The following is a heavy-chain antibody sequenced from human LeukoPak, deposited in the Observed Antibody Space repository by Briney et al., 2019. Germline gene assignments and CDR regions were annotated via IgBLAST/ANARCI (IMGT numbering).Heavy chain of an antibody. D-gene: IGHD1-26*01. CDR3: TTVIMGAPKDDY. V-gene: IGHV3-15*05. Sequence: GGSLRLSCAASGFTFSNAWMSWVRQAPGKGLEWVGRFRSKTDGRTIDYAAPVKGRFTISRDDSRNTLYLQMNGLKTEDTAVYYCTTVIMGAPKDDYWGQGTLVTVSS. CDR2: FRSKTDGRTI. J-gene: IGHJ4*02. CDR1: GFTFSNAW.